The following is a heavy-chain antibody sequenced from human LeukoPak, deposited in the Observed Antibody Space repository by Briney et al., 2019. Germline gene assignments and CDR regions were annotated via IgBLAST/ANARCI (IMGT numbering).Heavy chain of an antibody. J-gene: IGHJ4*02. V-gene: IGHV3-23*01. CDR2: ISGGGVST. CDR3: AKNVNGGNWYYFDH. D-gene: IGHD1-20*01. Sequence: PGGSLRLSCAASGFAFNIYAVGWVRQAPGKGLEWDSAISGGGVSTYYADSVKGRFTISRDNSKTTLYLQMNGLRAEDTAVYYCAKNVNGGNWYYFDHWGQGTLVTVSS. CDR1: GFAFNIYA.